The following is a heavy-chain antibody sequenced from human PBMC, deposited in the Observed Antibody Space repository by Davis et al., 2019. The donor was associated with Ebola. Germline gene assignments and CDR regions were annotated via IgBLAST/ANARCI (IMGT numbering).Heavy chain of an antibody. CDR3: ARLLLGAGYHMDV. Sequence: PSETLSLTCTVSGGSISSYYWSWIRQPAGKGLEWIGRIYTSGSTNYNPSLKSRVTISVDTSRNQFSLKLSSVTAADTAVYYCARLLLGAGYHMDVWGKGTTVTVSS. CDR1: GGSISSYY. D-gene: IGHD1-26*01. V-gene: IGHV4-4*07. J-gene: IGHJ6*03. CDR2: IYTSGST.